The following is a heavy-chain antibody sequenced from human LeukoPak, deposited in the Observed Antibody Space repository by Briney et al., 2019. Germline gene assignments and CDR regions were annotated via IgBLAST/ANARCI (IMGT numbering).Heavy chain of an antibody. CDR3: ARDSFYGSGSLPSDYGMDV. D-gene: IGHD3-10*01. J-gene: IGHJ6*02. V-gene: IGHV3-30-3*01. Sequence: GGSLRLSCAASGLTFSGYDMHWVRQAPGKGLEWVAVISYDGSNKYCADSVKGRFTISRDNSKNTLYLQMNSLRAEDTAVYYCARDSFYGSGSLPSDYGMDVWGQGTTLTVSS. CDR2: ISYDGSNK. CDR1: GLTFSGYD.